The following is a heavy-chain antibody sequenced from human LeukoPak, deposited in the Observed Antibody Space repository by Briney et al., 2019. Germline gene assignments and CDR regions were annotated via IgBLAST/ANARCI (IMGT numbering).Heavy chain of an antibody. CDR1: GFTFSSYG. V-gene: IGHV3-30*02. CDR2: IRDDGSNK. Sequence: QSGGSLRLSCAASGFTFSSYGMHWVRQAPGKGLEWVAVIRDDGSNKYYADSVKGRFTISRDNSKNTLYLQMNRLRAEDTAVYYCAKDDLGDIVVVPAANFEDYWGQGTLVTVSS. J-gene: IGHJ4*02. D-gene: IGHD2-2*01. CDR3: AKDDLGDIVVVPAANFEDY.